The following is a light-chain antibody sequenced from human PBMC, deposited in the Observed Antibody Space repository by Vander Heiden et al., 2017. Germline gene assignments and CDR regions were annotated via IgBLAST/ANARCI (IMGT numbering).Light chain of an antibody. CDR1: SSNIGSNY. CDR3: AAWDDSLSGPV. J-gene: IGLJ3*02. CDR2: SNN. V-gene: IGLV1-47*02. Sequence: QSVLTQPPSASGTHGQRVTNSCFGPSSNIGSNYVYWYQQLPGTAPNLLIYSNNQRPSGVPDRFSGSKSGTSASLAISGLRSEDEADYYCAAWDDSLSGPVFGGGTKLTVL.